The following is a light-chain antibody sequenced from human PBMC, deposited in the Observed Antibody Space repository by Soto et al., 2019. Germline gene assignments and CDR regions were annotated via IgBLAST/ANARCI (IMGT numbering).Light chain of an antibody. CDR3: LSYAGSRLPVA. V-gene: IGLV2-8*01. CDR2: DVT. J-gene: IGLJ2*01. CDR1: SSDVGGYDF. Sequence: QSALTQPPSASGSPGQSVTISCTGASSDVGGYDFVSWYQQHPGKAPKLMIYDVTKRPSGVPDRFSGSKSGNTASLTVSGLQADDEADYYCLSYAGSRLPVAFGGGTKLTVL.